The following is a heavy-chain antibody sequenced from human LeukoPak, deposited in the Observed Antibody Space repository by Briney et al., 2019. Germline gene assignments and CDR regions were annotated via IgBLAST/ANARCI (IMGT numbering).Heavy chain of an antibody. CDR3: ARQDTIFGVVISVFFDY. V-gene: IGHV4-39*01. J-gene: IGHJ4*02. CDR2: IYYSGST. D-gene: IGHD3-3*01. Sequence: PSETLSLTCTVSGGSISSSSYYWGWIRQPPGKGLEWIGSIYYSGSTYYNPSPKSRVTISVDTSKNQFSLKLSSVTAADTAVYYCARQDTIFGVVISVFFDYWGQGTLVTVSS. CDR1: GGSISSSSYY.